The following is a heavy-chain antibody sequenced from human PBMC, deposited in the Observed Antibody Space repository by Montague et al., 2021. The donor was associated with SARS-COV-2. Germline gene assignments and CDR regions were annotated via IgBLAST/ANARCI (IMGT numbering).Heavy chain of an antibody. J-gene: IGHJ4*02. CDR3: ATQEDPSGWIPGPFDF. CDR1: GGSISSSTYY. D-gene: IGHD6-19*01. V-gene: IGHV4-39*01. CDR2: IYYRGST. Sequence: SETLSLTCTVPGGSISSSTYYWAWIRQPPGKGLEWIGSIYYRGSTYYNPSLKGRVFISVDTSKKQLSLTLTSVTAADTAVYYCATQEDPSGWIPGPFDFWGQGTLLSVSS.